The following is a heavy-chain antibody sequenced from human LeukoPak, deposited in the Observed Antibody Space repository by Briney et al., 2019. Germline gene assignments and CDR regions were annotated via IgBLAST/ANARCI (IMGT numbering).Heavy chain of an antibody. CDR2: ISSSSSYI. CDR3: ASSGSYLMGDAFDI. Sequence: GGSLRLSCAASGFTFSSYGMHWVRQAPGKGLEWVSSISSSSSYIYYADSVKGRFTISRDNSKNTLYLQMNSLRAEDTAVYYCASSGSYLMGDAFDIWGQGTMVTVSS. V-gene: IGHV3-21*04. D-gene: IGHD1-26*01. J-gene: IGHJ3*02. CDR1: GFTFSSYG.